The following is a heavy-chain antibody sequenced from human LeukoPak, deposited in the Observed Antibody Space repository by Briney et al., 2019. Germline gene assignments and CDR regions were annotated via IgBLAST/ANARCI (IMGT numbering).Heavy chain of an antibody. V-gene: IGHV3-13*01. CDR1: GFTFSSYD. Sequence: GGSLRLSCAASGFTFSSYDMHWVRQATGKGLEWVSAIGTAGDTYYPGSVKGRFTISRENAKNSLYLQMNSLRAGDTAVYYCARGVLGDSSGYSNLDYWGQGTLVTVSS. CDR2: IGTAGDT. CDR3: ARGVLGDSSGYSNLDY. D-gene: IGHD3-22*01. J-gene: IGHJ4*02.